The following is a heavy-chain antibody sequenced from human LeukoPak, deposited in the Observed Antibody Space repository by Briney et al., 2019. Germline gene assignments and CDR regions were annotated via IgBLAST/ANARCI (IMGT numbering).Heavy chain of an antibody. Sequence: GGSLRLSWAASGFTFSSYAMSWVRQAPGKGLEWVSAISGSGGSTYYADSVKGRFTISRDNSKNTLYLQMNSLSAGDTAVYYCVKDLYHYDSTGYAFDFWGQGTLVTVSS. CDR3: VKDLYHYDSTGYAFDF. CDR1: GFTFSSYA. CDR2: ISGSGGST. J-gene: IGHJ4*02. D-gene: IGHD3-22*01. V-gene: IGHV3-23*01.